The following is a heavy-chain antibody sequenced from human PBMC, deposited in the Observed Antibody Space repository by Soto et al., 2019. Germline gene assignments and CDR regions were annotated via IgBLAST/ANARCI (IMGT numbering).Heavy chain of an antibody. D-gene: IGHD1-7*01. CDR3: ARPTSTGTTSGYYFDY. Sequence: QVQLVHSGAEVKKPGSSVKVSCKASGGTFSSYPISWVRQAPGQGLEWMGRIIPILDITDYAQRFQGRVTITADKSTRTAYMELSSLSSDDTAVYYCARPTSTGTTSGYYFDYWGQGTLVTVSS. J-gene: IGHJ4*02. CDR2: IIPILDIT. V-gene: IGHV1-69*02. CDR1: GGTFSSYP.